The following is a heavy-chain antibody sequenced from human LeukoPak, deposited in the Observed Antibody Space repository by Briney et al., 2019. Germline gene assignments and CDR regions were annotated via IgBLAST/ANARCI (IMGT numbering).Heavy chain of an antibody. V-gene: IGHV3-49*04. Sequence: GGSLRLSCTASGFTFGDYAMSWVRQAPGQGLEWVGFIRSKDYGSTTEYAASVKGRFTISRDDSKSIAYLQMNSLKTEDTAVYYCTRARIRDGYTKKGLYYFDYWGQGTLVTVSS. D-gene: IGHD5-24*01. CDR1: GFTFGDYA. J-gene: IGHJ4*02. CDR3: TRARIRDGYTKKGLYYFDY. CDR2: IRSKDYGSTT.